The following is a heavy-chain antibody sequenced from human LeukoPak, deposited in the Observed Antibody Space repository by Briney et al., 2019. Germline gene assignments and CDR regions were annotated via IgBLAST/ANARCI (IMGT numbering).Heavy chain of an antibody. J-gene: IGHJ5*02. CDR1: GYSFTSYW. CDR2: IYPGDSDT. CDR3: ARMGIYGSGSYYYNWFDP. D-gene: IGHD3-10*01. Sequence: GESLKISCKGSGYSFTSYWIGWVRQMPGKGLEWMGIIYPGDSDTRYSPSFQGQVTISADKSISTAYLQWSSLKASDTAMYYCARMGIYGSGSYYYNWFDPWGQGTLVTVSS. V-gene: IGHV5-51*01.